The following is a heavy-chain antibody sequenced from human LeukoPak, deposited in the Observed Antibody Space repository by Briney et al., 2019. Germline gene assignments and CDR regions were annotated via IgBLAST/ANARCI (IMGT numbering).Heavy chain of an antibody. CDR1: GGSISSSTYS. V-gene: IGHV4-39*01. CDR2: IYYGGST. D-gene: IGHD3-10*01. CDR3: ARRLGSGRSGSYSVRGFDP. J-gene: IGHJ5*02. Sequence: SETLSLTCTVSGGSISSSTYSWGWIRQPPGKGLEWIGSIYYGGSTYYNPSLKSRVTISVDTSKNQFSLKLSSVTAADTAVYYCARRLGSGRSGSYSVRGFDPWGQGTLVTVSS.